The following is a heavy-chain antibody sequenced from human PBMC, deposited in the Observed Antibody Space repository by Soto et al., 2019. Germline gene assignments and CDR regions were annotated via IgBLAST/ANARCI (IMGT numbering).Heavy chain of an antibody. D-gene: IGHD6-13*01. Sequence: SETLSLTCTVSGGSISSGGYYWSWIRQHPGEGLEWIGYIYYSGSTYYNPSLKSRVTISVDTSKNQFSLKLSSVTAADTAVYYCARGGIAAAAPPDYWGQGTLVTVS. CDR3: ARGGIAAAAPPDY. CDR1: GGSISSGGYY. CDR2: IYYSGST. J-gene: IGHJ4*02. V-gene: IGHV4-31*03.